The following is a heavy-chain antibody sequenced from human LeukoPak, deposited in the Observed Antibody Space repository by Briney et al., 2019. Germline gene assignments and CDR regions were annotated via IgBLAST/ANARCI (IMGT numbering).Heavy chain of an antibody. CDR3: TTVGYGSGSSSFGDYFDY. V-gene: IGHV3-73*01. CDR1: GFTFSDNW. CDR2: IRSKANSYAT. D-gene: IGHD3-10*01. Sequence: GGSLRLSCAASGFTFSDNWMSWVRQPPGKGLEWVGRIRSKANSYATAYAASVKGRFAISRDDSKNSVYLQMNNLKIEDTAVYYCTTVGYGSGSSSFGDYFDYWGQGTLVTVSS. J-gene: IGHJ4*02.